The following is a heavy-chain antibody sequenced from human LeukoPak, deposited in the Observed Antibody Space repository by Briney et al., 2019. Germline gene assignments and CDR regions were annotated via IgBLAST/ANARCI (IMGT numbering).Heavy chain of an antibody. D-gene: IGHD3-22*01. V-gene: IGHV3-48*03. Sequence: PGGSLRLSCAASGFSFSSYEMNWVRQAPGKGLEWVSYISSSGSPIYYADSVKGRFTISRDNAKNSLYLQMNSLRAEDTAVYYCARGYSSGHYAPFFDYWGQGTLVTVSS. CDR1: GFSFSSYE. CDR2: ISSSGSPI. CDR3: ARGYSSGHYAPFFDY. J-gene: IGHJ4*02.